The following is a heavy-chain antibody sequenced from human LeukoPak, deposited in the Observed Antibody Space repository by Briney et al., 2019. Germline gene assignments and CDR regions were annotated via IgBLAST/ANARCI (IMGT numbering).Heavy chain of an antibody. Sequence: SETLSLTCAVSGYSISSGYYWGWIRQPPGKGLEWIGSIYHSGSTYYNPSLKSRVTISVDTSKNQFSLKLSSVTAADTAVYYCARVTAAGTGNFQHWGQGTLVTVSS. CDR3: ARVTAAGTGNFQH. D-gene: IGHD6-13*01. CDR2: IYHSGST. J-gene: IGHJ1*01. V-gene: IGHV4-38-2*01. CDR1: GYSISSGYY.